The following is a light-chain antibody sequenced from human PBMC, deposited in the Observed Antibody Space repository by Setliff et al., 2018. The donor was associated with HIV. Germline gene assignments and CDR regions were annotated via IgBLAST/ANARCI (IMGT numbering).Light chain of an antibody. CDR2: QAT. V-gene: IGLV2-23*01. J-gene: IGLJ1*01. CDR1: SNDVGRYDL. CDR3: CSNTGSNTFV. Sequence: QSVLTQPASVSESPGQSITISCTGTSNDVGRYDLVSWYQQHPARAPKLIIYQATRRPSGVSNRFSGSKSGNVASLTISGLQAEDEADYYCCSNTGSNTFVFGTGTKV.